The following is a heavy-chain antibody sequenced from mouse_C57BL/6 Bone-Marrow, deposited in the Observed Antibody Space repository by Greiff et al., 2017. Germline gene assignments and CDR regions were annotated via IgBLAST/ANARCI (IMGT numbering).Heavy chain of an antibody. CDR2: IDPSDSYT. CDR3: ARFLY. CDR1: GYTFTSYW. J-gene: IGHJ3*01. Sequence: KESCKASGYTFTSYWMQWVKQRPGQGLEWLGEIDPSDSYTNYNQKFKGKATLTVDTSSSTAYMQLSSLTSEDSAVYYCARFLYWGQGTLVTVSA. V-gene: IGHV1-50*01.